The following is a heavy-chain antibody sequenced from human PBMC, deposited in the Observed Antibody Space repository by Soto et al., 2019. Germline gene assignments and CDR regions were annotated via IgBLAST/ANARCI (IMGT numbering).Heavy chain of an antibody. J-gene: IGHJ6*02. Sequence: GGSLRLSCAASGFTFSSYAMSWVRQAPGKGLEWVSAISGSGGSTYYADSVKGRFTISRDNSKNTLYLQMNSLRAEDTAVYYCAKIVGAPHLGGGMDVWGQGTTVTVSS. CDR3: AKIVGAPHLGGGMDV. D-gene: IGHD1-26*01. CDR1: GFTFSSYA. CDR2: ISGSGGST. V-gene: IGHV3-23*01.